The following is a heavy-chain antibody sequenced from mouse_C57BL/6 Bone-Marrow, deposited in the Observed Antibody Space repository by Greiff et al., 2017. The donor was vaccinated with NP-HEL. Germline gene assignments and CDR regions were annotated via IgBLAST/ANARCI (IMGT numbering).Heavy chain of an antibody. D-gene: IGHD2-1*01. CDR3: ARGGNAFAY. Sequence: EVQLQQSGPVLVKPGASVKMSCKASGYTFTDYYMNWVKQSHGKSLEWIGVINPYNGGTSYNQKFKGKATLTVDKSSSTAYMELNSLTSEDSAVYYCARGGNAFAYWGQGTLVTFSA. J-gene: IGHJ3*01. CDR1: GYTFTDYY. V-gene: IGHV1-19*01. CDR2: INPYNGGT.